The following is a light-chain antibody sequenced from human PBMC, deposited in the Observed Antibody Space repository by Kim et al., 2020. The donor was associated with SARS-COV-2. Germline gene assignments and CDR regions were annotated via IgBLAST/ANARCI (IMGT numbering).Light chain of an antibody. J-gene: IGLJ2*01. V-gene: IGLV3-21*04. Sequence: APGKTASITWGGNNIGSKSVHWYQQKPGQAPVLVIYYDSDRPSGIPERFSGSNSGNTATLTISRVEAGDEADYYCQVWDSSSDHVVFVGGTQLTVL. CDR1: NIGSKS. CDR2: YDS. CDR3: QVWDSSSDHVV.